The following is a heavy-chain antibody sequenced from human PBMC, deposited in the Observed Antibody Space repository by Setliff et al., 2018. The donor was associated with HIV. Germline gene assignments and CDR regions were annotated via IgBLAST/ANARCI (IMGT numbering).Heavy chain of an antibody. CDR2: INHSGST. D-gene: IGHD1-26*01. CDR1: NGSFSGYY. V-gene: IGHV4-34*01. J-gene: IGHJ5*02. Sequence: SETLSLTCAVYNGSFSGYYWSWIRQPPGKGLEWIGEINHSGSTDYNPSLNSRLTISIDTSRNQFSLRLNSLTAADTAVYFCARDEAGGGSYNWFHPWGQGTLVTVSS. CDR3: ARDEAGGGSYNWFHP.